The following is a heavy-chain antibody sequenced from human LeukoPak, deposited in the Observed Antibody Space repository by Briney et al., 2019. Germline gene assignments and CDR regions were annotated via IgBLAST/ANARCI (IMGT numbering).Heavy chain of an antibody. D-gene: IGHD6-6*01. CDR3: ARSSSSLDC. V-gene: IGHV3-30-3*01. Sequence: GGSLRLSCAASGFTFSSYAMHWVRQTPGKGLEWVAVISYDGSNKYYADSVKGRFTISRDNSKNTLYLQMNSLRAEDTAVYYCARSSSSLDCWGQGTLVTVSS. CDR1: GFTFSSYA. CDR2: ISYDGSNK. J-gene: IGHJ4*02.